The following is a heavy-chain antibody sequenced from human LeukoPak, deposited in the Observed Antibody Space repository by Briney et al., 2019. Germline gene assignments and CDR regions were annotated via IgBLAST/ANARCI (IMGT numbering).Heavy chain of an antibody. D-gene: IGHD2-15*01. CDR1: GYTFTSYD. CDR3: ARGYCSGGSCYFNY. J-gene: IGHJ4*02. Sequence: ASVKVSCKASGYTFTSYDINWVRQATGQGLEWMGWMNPNSGNTGYAQKFQGRVTMTRNTSISTAYMELSSLRSEDTAVYYCARGYCSGGSCYFNYWGRGTLVTVSS. V-gene: IGHV1-8*01. CDR2: MNPNSGNT.